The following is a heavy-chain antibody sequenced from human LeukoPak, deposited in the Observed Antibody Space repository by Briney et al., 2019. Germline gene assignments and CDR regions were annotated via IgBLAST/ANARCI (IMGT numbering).Heavy chain of an antibody. CDR2: ISGSGSST. V-gene: IGHV3-23*01. D-gene: IGHD4-17*01. CDR3: AKESDDYGSFDY. J-gene: IGHJ4*02. Sequence: AGGSLRLSCAASGFTFSSYAMSWVRQAPGKGLEWVSAISGSGSSTYYADSVKGRFTISRDNSKNTLYLQMNSLRAEDTAVYYCAKESDDYGSFDYWGQGTLVTVSS. CDR1: GFTFSSYA.